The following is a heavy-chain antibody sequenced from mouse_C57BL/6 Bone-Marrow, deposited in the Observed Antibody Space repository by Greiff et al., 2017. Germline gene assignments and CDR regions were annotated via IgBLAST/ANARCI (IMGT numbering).Heavy chain of an antibody. CDR1: GYTFTSYW. J-gene: IGHJ3*01. CDR3: AVLYGSCLGWFAY. Sequence: QVQLKQPGAELVKPGASVKVSCKASGYTFTSYWMHWVKQRPGQGLEWIGRIHPSGSDTNYNQKFKGKAALTVDKSSSTAYMQLSSLTTEDSAVYYCAVLYGSCLGWFAYWGQGTLVTVSA. D-gene: IGHD1-1*01. V-gene: IGHV1-74*01. CDR2: IHPSGSDT.